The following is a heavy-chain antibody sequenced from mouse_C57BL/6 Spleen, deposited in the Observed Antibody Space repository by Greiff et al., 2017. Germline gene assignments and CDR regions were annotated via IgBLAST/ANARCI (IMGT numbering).Heavy chain of an antibody. J-gene: IGHJ2*01. CDR3: ARPEDPYYFDY. V-gene: IGHV1-26*01. CDR2: INPNNGGT. Sequence: EVQLQQSGPELVKPGASVKISCKASGYTFTDYYMNWVKQSHGKSLEWIGDINPNNGGTSYNQKFKGKATLTVDKSSSTAYMELRSLTSEDSAVYYCARPEDPYYFDYWGQGTTLTVSS. CDR1: GYTFTDYY.